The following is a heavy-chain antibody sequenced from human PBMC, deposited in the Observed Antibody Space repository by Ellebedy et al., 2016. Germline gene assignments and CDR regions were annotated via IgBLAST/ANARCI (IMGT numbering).Heavy chain of an antibody. V-gene: IGHV4-59*12. CDR2: IYYSGST. CDR1: GGSISSYY. J-gene: IGHJ5*02. CDR3: ASGTHTSSPNWFDP. Sequence: SETLSLTCTVSGGSISSYYWSWIRQPPGKGLEWIGYIYYSGSTNYNPSLKSRVTISVDTSKNQFSLKLSSVTAADTAVYYCASGTHTSSPNWFDPWGQGTLVTVSS. D-gene: IGHD6-6*01.